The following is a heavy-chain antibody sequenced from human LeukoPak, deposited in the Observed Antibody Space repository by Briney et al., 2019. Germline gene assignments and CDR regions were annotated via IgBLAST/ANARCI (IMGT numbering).Heavy chain of an antibody. CDR1: GFTFSSYW. D-gene: IGHD6-13*01. Sequence: PGGSLRLSCAASGFTFSSYWMSWVRQAPGKGLEWVANIKQDRSEKYYVDSVKGRFTISRDNAKNSLYLQMNSLRAEDTAVYYCARDLNLAAAGTHYYYGMDAWGQGTTVTVSS. CDR3: ARDLNLAAAGTHYYYGMDA. CDR2: IKQDRSEK. J-gene: IGHJ6*02. V-gene: IGHV3-7*04.